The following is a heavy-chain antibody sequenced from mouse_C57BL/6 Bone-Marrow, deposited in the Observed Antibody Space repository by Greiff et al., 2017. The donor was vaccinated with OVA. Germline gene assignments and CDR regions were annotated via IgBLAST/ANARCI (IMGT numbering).Heavy chain of an antibody. D-gene: IGHD2-1*01. CDR2: ISNGGGST. CDR1: GFTFSDYY. Sequence: EVKVVESGGGLVQPGGSLKLSCAASGFTFSDYYMYWVRQPPEKRLEWVAYISNGGGSTYYPDTVKGRFTISRDNAKNTLYLQMSRLKSEDTAMYYCARLGGNYVGFAYWGQGTLVTVSA. J-gene: IGHJ3*01. V-gene: IGHV5-12*01. CDR3: ARLGGNYVGFAY.